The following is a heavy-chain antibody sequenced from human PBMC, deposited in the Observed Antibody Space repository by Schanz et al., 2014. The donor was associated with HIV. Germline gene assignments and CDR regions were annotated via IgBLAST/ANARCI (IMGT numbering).Heavy chain of an antibody. V-gene: IGHV1-18*01. J-gene: IGHJ3*01. Sequence: QVQLVQSEGEVKKPGASVKVSCKTSGYTFKNYGISWLRQAPGQGLEWMAWISASSGDTQFAQKFQERVTMTTDTSTDVAYMELKNLRSDDTAVYFCAIDYYKTRAGVAFDFWGQGTLVVVSP. D-gene: IGHD3-10*01. CDR2: ISASSGDT. CDR3: AIDYYKTRAGVAFDF. CDR1: GYTFKNYG.